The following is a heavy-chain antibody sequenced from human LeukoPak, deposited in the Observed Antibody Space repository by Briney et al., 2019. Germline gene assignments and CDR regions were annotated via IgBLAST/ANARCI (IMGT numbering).Heavy chain of an antibody. D-gene: IGHD2-2*01. V-gene: IGHV4-59*01. CDR1: GGSIDSYY. CDR3: ARVYQSAEYYFDY. CDR2: IYYTGST. Sequence: SETLSLTCTVSGGSIDSYYWSWIRQPPGKGLEWIGYIYYTGSTEYHPSLKSRVTISLDTSKTQFSLKLTSVTAADTAVYYCARVYQSAEYYFDYWGQGNLVSVSS. J-gene: IGHJ4*02.